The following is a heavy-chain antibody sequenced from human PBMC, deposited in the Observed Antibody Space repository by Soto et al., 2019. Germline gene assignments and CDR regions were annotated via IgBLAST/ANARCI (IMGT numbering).Heavy chain of an antibody. CDR1: GYIFSIYW. J-gene: IGHJ5*02. V-gene: IGHV5-51*01. CDR3: ARHKGDSSGYYYGWFDP. CDR2: IYPGDSDT. D-gene: IGHD3-22*01. Sequence: GESLKISCKGSGYIFSIYWIAWVRQMPGKGLEWMGIIYPGDSDTRYSPSFQGQVTISADKSISTAYLQWSSLKASDAAMYYCARHKGDSSGYYYGWFDPWGQGTLVTVSS.